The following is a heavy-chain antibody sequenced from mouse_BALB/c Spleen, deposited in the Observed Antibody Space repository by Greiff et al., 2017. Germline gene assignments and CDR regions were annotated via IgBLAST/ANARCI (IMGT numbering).Heavy chain of an antibody. CDR2: IWSGGST. D-gene: IGHD2-1*01. Sequence: QVQLQQSGPGLVQPSQSLSITCTVSGFSLTSYGVHWVRQSPGKGLEWLGVIWSGGSTDYNAAFISRLSISKDNSKSQVFFKMNSLQADDTAIYFCADGNNLRGGFAYWGQGTLVTVSA. CDR1: GFSLTSYG. J-gene: IGHJ3*01. CDR3: ADGNNLRGGFAY. V-gene: IGHV2-4-1*01.